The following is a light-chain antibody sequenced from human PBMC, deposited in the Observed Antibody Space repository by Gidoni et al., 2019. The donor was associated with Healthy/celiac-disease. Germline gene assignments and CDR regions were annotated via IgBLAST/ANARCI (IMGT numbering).Light chain of an antibody. CDR3: QQYYSTLVT. V-gene: IGKV4-1*01. Sequence: DIVMTQSPDSLAVSLGERATIHCKSSQSVLYSSNNKTYLAWYQQKPGQPPKLLIYWASTRESGVPDRFSGSGSGTDFTLTISSLQAEDVAVYYCQQYYSTLVTFGQGTKLEIK. CDR1: QSVLYSSNNKTY. CDR2: WAS. J-gene: IGKJ2*01.